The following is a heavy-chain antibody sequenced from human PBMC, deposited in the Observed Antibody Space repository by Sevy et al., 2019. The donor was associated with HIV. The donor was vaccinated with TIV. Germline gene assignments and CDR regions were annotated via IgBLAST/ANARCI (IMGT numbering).Heavy chain of an antibody. Sequence: GGSLRLSCTGSGFTFGDYAMSWIRQAPGKGLEWVGFIRSQTYGGTTEYAASVKGRFTISRGNSKSIAYLQMNSLKTEDTAVYYCTRVLGTISPYYYYGLDVWGQGTTVTVSS. CDR1: GFTFGDYA. CDR3: TRVLGTISPYYYYGLDV. V-gene: IGHV3-49*03. D-gene: IGHD3-3*01. CDR2: IRSQTYGGTT. J-gene: IGHJ6*02.